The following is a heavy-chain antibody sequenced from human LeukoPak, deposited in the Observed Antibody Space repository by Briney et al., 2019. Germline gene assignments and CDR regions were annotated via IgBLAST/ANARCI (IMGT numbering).Heavy chain of an antibody. V-gene: IGHV3-23*01. D-gene: IGHD6-19*01. Sequence: PGGSLRLSCAASGFTFSSYSMNWVRQAPGKGLEWVSTLSGSGITTYYADSVKGRFTISRDNSNNTLYLQMNSLRAEDTAVYYCAKGIYSSGWSYFDYWGHGTLVTVSS. CDR2: LSGSGITT. CDR1: GFTFSSYS. J-gene: IGHJ4*01. CDR3: AKGIYSSGWSYFDY.